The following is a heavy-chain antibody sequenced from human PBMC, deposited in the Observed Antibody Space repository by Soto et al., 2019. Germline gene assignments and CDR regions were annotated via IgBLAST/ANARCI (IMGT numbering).Heavy chain of an antibody. CDR2: ISGIGDST. CDR3: AKDRADQWLGLREFDY. Sequence: EVQLLESGGDLVQPGGSLRLSCAASGFTFSSYAMSWVRQAPGRGLEWVSAISGIGDSTYYADSVKGRFTISRDNSKNTLSLQMNSLRAEDTAVYYCAKDRADQWLGLREFDYWGQGTLVTVSS. CDR1: GFTFSSYA. V-gene: IGHV3-23*01. J-gene: IGHJ4*02. D-gene: IGHD6-19*01.